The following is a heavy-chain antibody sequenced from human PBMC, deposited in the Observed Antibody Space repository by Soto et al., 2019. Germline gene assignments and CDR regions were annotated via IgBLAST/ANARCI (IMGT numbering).Heavy chain of an antibody. CDR3: AKDEGTYRVQGYYGMDV. Sequence: EVQLLESGGGLVQPGGSLRLSCAASGFTFSSYAMSWVRQAPGKGLEWVSAISGSGGSTYYADSVKGRFTISRDNSKNTLYLQMNRLRAEDTAVYYCAKDEGTYRVQGYYGMDVWGQGTTVTVSS. CDR2: ISGSGGST. CDR1: GFTFSSYA. V-gene: IGHV3-23*01. J-gene: IGHJ6*02. D-gene: IGHD3-10*01.